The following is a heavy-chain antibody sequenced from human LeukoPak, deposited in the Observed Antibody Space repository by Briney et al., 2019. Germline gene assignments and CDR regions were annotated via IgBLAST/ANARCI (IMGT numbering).Heavy chain of an antibody. CDR3: ARLWSPMVEIDY. V-gene: IGHV4-59*08. CDR1: GGSISTYY. J-gene: IGHJ4*02. D-gene: IGHD2-15*01. CDR2: ISYSGST. Sequence: SETLSLTCSVSGGSISTYYWSWIRQPPGKGLEWIGYISYSGSTKYNPSLKSRVTISVDTSKNQFSLKVRSVTAADTAVYYCARLWSPMVEIDYWGQGTPVTVSS.